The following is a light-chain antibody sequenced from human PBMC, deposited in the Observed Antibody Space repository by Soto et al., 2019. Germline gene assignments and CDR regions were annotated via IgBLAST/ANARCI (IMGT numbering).Light chain of an antibody. CDR2: DTS. CDR3: QQTYTVPYT. V-gene: IGKV1-39*01. J-gene: IGKJ2*01. CDR1: QSIERC. Sequence: DIQMTQSPSSLSASVGDRVTITCRASQSIERCLNWYQQKSGKAPKILMYDTSHLQSGVPSRFSGSGSGTEFTLTISGLQPEDFGSYYCQQTYTVPYTFGQGTKLEIE.